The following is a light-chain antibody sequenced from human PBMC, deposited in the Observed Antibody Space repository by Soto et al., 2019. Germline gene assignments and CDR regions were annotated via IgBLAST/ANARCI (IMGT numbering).Light chain of an antibody. CDR3: QQYNISTWT. CDR2: KAS. CDR1: QSISSW. Sequence: DIQMTQSPSTLSASVGDRVTITCWASQSISSWWAWYQQKPGKAPKLLIYKASSLESGVPSRFSGSGSGTEFTLTISSLQPDDFATYYCQQYNISTWTFGQGTKVDIK. J-gene: IGKJ1*01. V-gene: IGKV1-5*03.